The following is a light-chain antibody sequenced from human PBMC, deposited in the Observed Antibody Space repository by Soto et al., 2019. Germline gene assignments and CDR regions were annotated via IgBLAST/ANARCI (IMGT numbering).Light chain of an antibody. V-gene: IGLV2-8*01. CDR3: SSFAGSHYV. CDR1: SSDVGGCNY. J-gene: IGLJ1*01. Sequence: QSALTQPASVSGSPGQSITISCTGTSSDVGGCNYVSWYQQHPGKAPKLIIYDVLKRPSGVPDRFSGSKSANTASLTVSGLQAEDEADYYCSSFAGSHYVFGTGTKVTDL. CDR2: DVL.